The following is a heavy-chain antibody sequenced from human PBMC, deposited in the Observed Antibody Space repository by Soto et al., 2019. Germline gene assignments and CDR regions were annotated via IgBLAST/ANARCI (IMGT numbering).Heavy chain of an antibody. CDR1: GFSLTTSGVG. J-gene: IGHJ4*02. V-gene: IGHV2-5*02. CDR3: AHRVLRTVFGLVTTTAIYFDF. CDR2: IYWEDDK. D-gene: IGHD3-3*01. Sequence: QITLNESGPTQVKPRQTLTLTCTFSGFSLTTSGVGVGWIRQSPGKAPEWLALIYWEDDKRYSPSLKRRLTITKDTSKNQVVLTMADLDPADTATYYCAHRVLRTVFGLVTTTAIYFDFWGQGTPVAVSS.